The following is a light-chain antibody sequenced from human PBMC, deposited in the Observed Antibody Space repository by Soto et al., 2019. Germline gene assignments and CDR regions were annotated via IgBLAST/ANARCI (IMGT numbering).Light chain of an antibody. CDR1: QSISSY. CDR3: QQTYSSPIT. V-gene: IGKV1-39*01. CDR2: AAS. Sequence: DTQMNQSPSSLSASVGDSIAITCRASQSISSYLNWYQQKPGKAPKLLISAASILQSGVPSRFSGSGSGTDFTLTISNLQPEDFAGYYCQQTYSSPITFGQGHDWRL. J-gene: IGKJ5*01.